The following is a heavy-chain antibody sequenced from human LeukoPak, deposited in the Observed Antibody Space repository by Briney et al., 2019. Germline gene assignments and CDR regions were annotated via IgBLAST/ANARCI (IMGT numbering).Heavy chain of an antibody. CDR1: AGSISSYY. D-gene: IGHD2-21*02. CDR3: ARYVVVTAKYYFDY. Sequence: SETLSLTCTVSAGSISSYYWSWIRQPAGKGLEWIARIYSSGSTNYNPSLKSRVTMSVDTSKNQFSLKLSSVTAADTAVYYCARYVVVTAKYYFDYWGQGTLVTVSS. V-gene: IGHV4-4*07. CDR2: IYSSGST. J-gene: IGHJ4*02.